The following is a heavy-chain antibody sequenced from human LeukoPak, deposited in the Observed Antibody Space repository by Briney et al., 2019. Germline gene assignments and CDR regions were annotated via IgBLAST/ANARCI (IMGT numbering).Heavy chain of an antibody. V-gene: IGHV1-2*06. D-gene: IGHD6-13*01. CDR3: ATAAAAGTSDFDY. CDR2: INPNSGGT. Sequence: GASVTVSCQASGYSFTRYYMHWVRQAPGQELEWMGRINPNSGGTNYAQKFQGRVTMTRDTSISTAYMELSRLRSDDTAVYYCATAAAAGTSDFDYWGQGTLVTVSS. CDR1: GYSFTRYY. J-gene: IGHJ4*02.